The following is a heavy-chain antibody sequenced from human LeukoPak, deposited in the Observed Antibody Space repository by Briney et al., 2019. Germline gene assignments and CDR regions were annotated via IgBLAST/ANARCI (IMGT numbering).Heavy chain of an antibody. CDR3: AKDAYGSGSYYLNWFDP. D-gene: IGHD3-10*01. Sequence: PGRSLRLSCAASGFTFSSYGMHWVRQAPGKGLEWVAVISYDGSNKYYADSVKGRFTISRDNSKKTLYLQMNSLRAEDTAVYYCAKDAYGSGSYYLNWFDPWGQGTLVTVSS. CDR2: ISYDGSNK. J-gene: IGHJ5*02. V-gene: IGHV3-30*18. CDR1: GFTFSSYG.